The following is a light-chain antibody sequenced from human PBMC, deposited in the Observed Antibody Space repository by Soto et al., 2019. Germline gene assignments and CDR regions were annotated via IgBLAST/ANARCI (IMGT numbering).Light chain of an antibody. CDR3: SSYAGSYTLEV. CDR2: DVG. J-gene: IGLJ2*01. V-gene: IGLV2-14*03. CDR1: NSDVGAYSY. Sequence: QSALTQPASVSGSPGQSITISCTGTNSDVGAYSYVSWYQQYPGKAPKLLIYDVGARPSGISDRFSGSKSGNTASLTISGLQAEDEADYYCSSYAGSYTLEVFGGGTKLTVL.